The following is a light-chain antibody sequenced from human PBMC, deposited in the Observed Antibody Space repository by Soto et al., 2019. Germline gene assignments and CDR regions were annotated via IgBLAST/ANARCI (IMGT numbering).Light chain of an antibody. J-gene: IGKJ1*01. CDR3: QQYKYWPRT. Sequence: EVVMTQSPAILSVSPGERATLSCRASQRVNSDLAWYQQKPGQAPRLLIQGASTRATGIPARFSGSGSGTEFTLTISSLQSEDFAVYYCQQYKYWPRTFGQGTKVDIK. CDR2: GAS. V-gene: IGKV3-15*01. CDR1: QRVNSD.